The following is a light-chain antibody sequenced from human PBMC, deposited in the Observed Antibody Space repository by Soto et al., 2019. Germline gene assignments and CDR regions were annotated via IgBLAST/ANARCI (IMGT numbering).Light chain of an antibody. CDR1: QSVNSF. J-gene: IGKJ4*01. CDR3: QQRAKWPLT. Sequence: EIVLTQSPVTLSLSPGERATLSCRASQSVNSFLALYQQKPGQAPRLLIYDTSKRATGIPARFSGSGSGTDFTLTISSLEPEDFAIYYCQQRAKWPLTFGGGTKVEIK. V-gene: IGKV3-11*01. CDR2: DTS.